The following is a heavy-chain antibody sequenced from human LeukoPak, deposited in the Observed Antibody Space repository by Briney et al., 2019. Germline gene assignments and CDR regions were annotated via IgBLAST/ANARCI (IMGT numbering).Heavy chain of an antibody. CDR2: IYYSGST. J-gene: IGHJ6*02. V-gene: IGHV4-39*01. CDR3: TRSDSISSVVLGSYYDMDV. Sequence: PSETLSLTCAVSGGSISNSDYYWGWIRQPPGTGLEWIGTIYYSGSTYYDPSLKSRVTISLDTSRKQFSLKLKSVTAADAALYYCTRSDSISSVVLGSYYDMDVWGQGTTVTVSS. CDR1: GGSISNSDYY. D-gene: IGHD3-22*01.